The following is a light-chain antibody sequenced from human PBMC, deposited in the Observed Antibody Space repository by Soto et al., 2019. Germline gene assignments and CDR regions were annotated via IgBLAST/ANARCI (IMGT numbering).Light chain of an antibody. CDR1: SSDVGSYNL. Sequence: QSVLTQPASVSGSPGQSITISCIVTSSDVGSYNLVSWYQQHPGKAPKLMIYEGSKRPSGVSNRFSGSKSGNTASLTISGLQAQDEADYHCCSYAGSSTFVVFGGGTKLTVL. CDR2: EGS. V-gene: IGLV2-23*03. J-gene: IGLJ2*01. CDR3: CSYAGSSTFVV.